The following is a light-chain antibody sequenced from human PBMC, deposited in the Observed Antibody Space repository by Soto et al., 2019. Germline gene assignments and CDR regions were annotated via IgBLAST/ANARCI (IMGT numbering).Light chain of an antibody. CDR3: QQSFSTPPT. CDR2: DAS. Sequence: DIQMTQSPSSLSASVGDRVTIACRASQRIKNFLNWYQQKPGKAPKLLIYDASSLQSGVPSRFTGSGSGTDFTLTVNSVQPEDFATYYCQQSFSTPPTFGQGTNLEIK. J-gene: IGKJ2*01. V-gene: IGKV1-39*01. CDR1: QRIKNF.